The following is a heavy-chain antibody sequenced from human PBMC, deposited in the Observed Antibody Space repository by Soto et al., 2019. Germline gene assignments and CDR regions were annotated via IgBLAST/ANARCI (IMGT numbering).Heavy chain of an antibody. CDR2: IYTSGST. Sequence: SETRSLTCTVSGGSISSYYWSWIRQPAGKGLEWIGRIYTSGSTNYNPSLKSRVTMSVDTSKNQLSLKLSSVTTADTAVYYCARAGTAAGRMDVWGQGTTVTVSS. CDR1: GGSISSYY. J-gene: IGHJ6*02. V-gene: IGHV4-4*07. CDR3: ARAGTAAGRMDV. D-gene: IGHD6-13*01.